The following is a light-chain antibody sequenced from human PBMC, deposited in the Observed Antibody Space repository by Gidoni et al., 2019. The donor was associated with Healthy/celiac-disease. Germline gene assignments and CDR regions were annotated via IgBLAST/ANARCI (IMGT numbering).Light chain of an antibody. Sequence: DIQMTQFPSSLSASVGDRVTITCRASQSISSYLNWYQQKPGKAPKLLIYAASSLQSGVPSRFSGSGSGTDFTLTISSLQPEDFATYYCQQSYSTPPTCGQGTKVEIK. CDR2: AAS. CDR3: QQSYSTPPT. V-gene: IGKV1-39*01. CDR1: QSISSY. J-gene: IGKJ1*01.